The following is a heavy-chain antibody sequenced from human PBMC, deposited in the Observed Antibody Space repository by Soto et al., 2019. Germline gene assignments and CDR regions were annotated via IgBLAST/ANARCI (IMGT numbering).Heavy chain of an antibody. J-gene: IGHJ4*02. V-gene: IGHV3-23*01. CDR2: LSGSGGST. D-gene: IGHD2-15*01. CDR3: AKVVEDIVVVVAVPWGGFDY. Sequence: EVQLLESGGVLVQPGGSLRLSCAASGFTFSSYAMSWVRHAPGKGLEWVSALSGSGGSTYYAYSVRGRFTISIDNSKNPLYLQMNSLRAEDTAVYYCAKVVEDIVVVVAVPWGGFDYWGQGTLFTGSS. CDR1: GFTFSSYA.